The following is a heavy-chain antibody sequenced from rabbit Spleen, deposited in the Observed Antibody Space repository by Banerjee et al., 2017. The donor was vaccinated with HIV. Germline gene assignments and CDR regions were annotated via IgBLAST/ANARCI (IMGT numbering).Heavy chain of an antibody. CDR1: GFDFSSYS. CDR3: VRDRANIGGDYGPYYFDL. V-gene: IGHV1S7*01. J-gene: IGHJ4*01. CDR2: IYTGRGGT. Sequence: QQLVESGGGLVKPGASLTLSCKTSGFDFSSYSMSWVRQAPGKGLEWIGAIYTGRGGTDYANWVNGRFTISSDNAQNTLYLQLNSLTAADTATYFCVRDRANIGGDYGPYYFDLWGQGTLVTVS. D-gene: IGHD2-1*01.